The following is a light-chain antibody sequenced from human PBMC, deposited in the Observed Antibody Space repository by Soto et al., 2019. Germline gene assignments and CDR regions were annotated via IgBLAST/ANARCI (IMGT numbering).Light chain of an antibody. CDR3: QQRSNSPPWIT. Sequence: EIVLTQSPGTLSLSPGERATLSCRASQSMTRTYIAWYQKKPGQAPRLLIYAASIRAPGIPDKFSGTGSGTDYSLTIDRLEPEDSAVYYCQQRSNSPPWITFGQGTRLEIK. V-gene: IGKV3D-20*02. CDR1: QSMTRTY. J-gene: IGKJ5*01. CDR2: AAS.